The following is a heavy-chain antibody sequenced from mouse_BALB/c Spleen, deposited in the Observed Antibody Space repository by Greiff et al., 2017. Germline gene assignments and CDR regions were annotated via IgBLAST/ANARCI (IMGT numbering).Heavy chain of an antibody. CDR3: ARVYYGNHDY. CDR1: GISITTGNYR. CDR2: IYYSGTI. Sequence: EVKLMESGPGLVKPSQTVSLTCTVTGISITTGNYRWSWIRQFPGNKLEWIGYIYYSGTITYNPSLTSRTTITRDTSKNQFFLEMNSLTAEDTATYYCARVYYGNHDYWGQGTTLTVSS. J-gene: IGHJ2*01. V-gene: IGHV3-5*02. D-gene: IGHD2-1*01.